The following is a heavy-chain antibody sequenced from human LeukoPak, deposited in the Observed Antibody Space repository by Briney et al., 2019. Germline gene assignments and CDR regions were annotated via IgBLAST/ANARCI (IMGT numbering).Heavy chain of an antibody. CDR1: GGSISSSNW. Sequence: PSETLSLTYAVSGGSISSSNWWSWVRQPPGKGLEWIGEIYHSGSTNYNPSLKSRVTISVDTSKNHFSLKLSSVTAADTAVYYCARGQWLPVFDFWGQGTLVTVSS. D-gene: IGHD3-22*01. CDR3: ARGQWLPVFDF. CDR2: IYHSGST. V-gene: IGHV4-4*02. J-gene: IGHJ4*02.